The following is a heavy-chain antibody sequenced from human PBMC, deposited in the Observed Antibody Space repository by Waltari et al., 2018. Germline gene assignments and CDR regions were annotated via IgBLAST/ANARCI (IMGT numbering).Heavy chain of an antibody. J-gene: IGHJ4*02. CDR3: ARDNASPVSGPFDY. CDR1: GYTFTDYY. D-gene: IGHD3-10*01. V-gene: IGHV1-2*02. Sequence: QVQLVQSGAEVEKPGASVTVSCKTSGYTFTDYYVHWVRQAPGQGLEWMGWINPNSGDTNFAQKFQGRVTMTRDTSISTVYLELNRLRSDDTALYFCARDNASPVSGPFDYWGQGALVTVSS. CDR2: INPNSGDT.